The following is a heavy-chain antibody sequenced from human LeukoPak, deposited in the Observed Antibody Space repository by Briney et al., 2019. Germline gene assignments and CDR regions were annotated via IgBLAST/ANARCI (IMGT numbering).Heavy chain of an antibody. J-gene: IGHJ5*02. Sequence: GGSLRLSCAASGFTFTSYAMSWVRQAPGKGLEWVPGIRGSGGSTYYADSVKGRFTISSDNSKSTLYLQMNSLRAEDTAVYYCARDGYDFYNWFDPWGQGTLVTVSS. CDR2: IRGSGGST. CDR1: GFTFTSYA. V-gene: IGHV3-23*01. CDR3: ARDGYDFYNWFDP. D-gene: IGHD3-3*01.